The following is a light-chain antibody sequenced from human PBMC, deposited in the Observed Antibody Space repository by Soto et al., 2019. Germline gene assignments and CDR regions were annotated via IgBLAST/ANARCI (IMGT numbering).Light chain of an antibody. CDR2: KVS. CDR1: QSLVYSDGNTY. Sequence: DVVMTQSPLSLPVTLGQSASISCRSSQSLVYSDGNTYLNWYQQRPGQSPRRLIYKVSNRDSGVPDKLSGSGSGTDVTLNRSKVETEDVGVYYCMQGSHWPPMTFGQGTKVEIK. J-gene: IGKJ1*01. CDR3: MQGSHWPPMT. V-gene: IGKV2-30*01.